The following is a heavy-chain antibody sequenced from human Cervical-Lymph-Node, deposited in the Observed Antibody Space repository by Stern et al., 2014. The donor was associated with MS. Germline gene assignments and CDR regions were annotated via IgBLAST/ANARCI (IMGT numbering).Heavy chain of an antibody. CDR1: GFTFDDYA. V-gene: IGHV3-9*01. CDR2: ISWNSGST. J-gene: IGHJ3*01. CDR3: AKKRGHLSYPRGAFDL. Sequence: VQLVESGGGLVQPGRSLRLSCSASGFTFDDYAMHWVRQAPGKGPEWVSGISWNSGSTFYADSVRVRFTISRDNAKNSLFLEMNSLRPEDTALYYCAKKRGHLSYPRGAFDLWGQGTAVTVSS. D-gene: IGHD3-10*01.